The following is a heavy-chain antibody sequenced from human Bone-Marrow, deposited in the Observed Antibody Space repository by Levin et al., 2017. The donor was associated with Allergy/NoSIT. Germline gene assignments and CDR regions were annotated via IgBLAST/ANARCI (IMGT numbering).Heavy chain of an antibody. CDR1: GGSISSGDYY. J-gene: IGHJ4*02. V-gene: IGHV4-30-4*01. Sequence: PSETLSLTCTVSGGSISSGDYYWSWIRQPPGKGLEWIGYIYYSGSTYYNPSLKSRVTISVDTSKNQFSLKLSSVTAADTAVYYCARCPIRITIFGVEIEFDYWGQGTLVTVSS. CDR3: ARCPIRITIFGVEIEFDY. D-gene: IGHD3-3*01. CDR2: IYYSGST.